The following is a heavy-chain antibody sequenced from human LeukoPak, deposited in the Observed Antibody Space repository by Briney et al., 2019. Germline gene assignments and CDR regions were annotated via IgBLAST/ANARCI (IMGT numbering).Heavy chain of an antibody. D-gene: IGHD4/OR15-4a*01. CDR1: DGSISSYY. CDR3: ARGTNYMGRVFDY. Sequence: PSETLPLACTVSDGSISSYYWSWIRQPPGKGLEWIGYIYYSGGTNYNPSLKSRVTISVDTSKNQFSLKLNSMTAADTAVYYCARGTNYMGRVFDYWGHGTLVTVSS. V-gene: IGHV4-59*01. CDR2: IYYSGGT. J-gene: IGHJ4*01.